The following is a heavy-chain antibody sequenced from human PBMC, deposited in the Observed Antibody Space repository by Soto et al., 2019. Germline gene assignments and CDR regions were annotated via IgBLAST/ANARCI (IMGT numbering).Heavy chain of an antibody. J-gene: IGHJ5*02. CDR3: ARVGCISTSCNGPGSWFDP. D-gene: IGHD2-2*01. Sequence: PSETLSLTCTVSGGSISSGGYYWSWIRQHPGKGLEWIGYIYYSGSTYYNPSLKSRVTISVDTSKNQFSLKLSSVTAADTAVYYCARVGCISTSCNGPGSWFDPWGQGTLVTVS. CDR2: IYYSGST. V-gene: IGHV4-31*03. CDR1: GGSISSGGYY.